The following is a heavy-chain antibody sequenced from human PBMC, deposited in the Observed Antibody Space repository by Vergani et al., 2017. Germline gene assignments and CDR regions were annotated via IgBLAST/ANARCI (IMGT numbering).Heavy chain of an antibody. V-gene: IGHV4-59*01. CDR3: ASLSGSYSGGWFDP. CDR1: GGSISSYY. J-gene: IGHJ5*02. D-gene: IGHD1-26*01. Sequence: QVQLQESGLGLVKPSETLSLTCTVSGGSISSYYWSWIRQPPGKGLEWIGYIYYSGSTNYNPSLKSRVTISVDTSKNQFSLKLSSVTAADTAVYYCASLSGSYSGGWFDPWGQGTLVTVSS. CDR2: IYYSGST.